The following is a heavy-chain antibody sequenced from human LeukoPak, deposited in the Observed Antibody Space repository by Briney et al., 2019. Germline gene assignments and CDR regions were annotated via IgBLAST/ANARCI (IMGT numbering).Heavy chain of an antibody. CDR1: GFTFSNYG. CDR3: AKGVVAATNAAYYGMDV. Sequence: GGSLRLTCAASGFTFSNYGMHWVRQAPGKGLEWVAVISYDESDKYYADSVKGRFTVSRDNSKNTLYLQMNSLRPEDTAVYYCAKGVVAATNAAYYGMDVWGQGTTVTVSS. V-gene: IGHV3-30*18. CDR2: ISYDESDK. D-gene: IGHD2-15*01. J-gene: IGHJ6*02.